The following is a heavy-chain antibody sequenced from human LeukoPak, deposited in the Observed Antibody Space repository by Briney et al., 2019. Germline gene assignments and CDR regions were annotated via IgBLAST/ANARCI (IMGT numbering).Heavy chain of an antibody. V-gene: IGHV4-59*08. CDR1: GVSISSYY. CDR2: IYFSGSI. Sequence: SETLSLTCSVSGVSISSYYWGWIRQPPGRGLEWVGYIYFSGSINYNPSLKSRVTISADTSKNQLSLKLSSVTAADTAVYYCARSSGYTYGSDYWGQGTLVTVSS. D-gene: IGHD5-18*01. J-gene: IGHJ4*02. CDR3: ARSSGYTYGSDY.